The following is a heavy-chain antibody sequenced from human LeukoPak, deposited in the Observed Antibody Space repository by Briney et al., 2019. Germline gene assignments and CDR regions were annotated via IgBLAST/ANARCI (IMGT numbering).Heavy chain of an antibody. J-gene: IGHJ4*02. CDR1: GGTFSSYA. CDR2: IIPILGIA. CDR3: ASAKYIVVVPAASLNFDY. D-gene: IGHD2-2*01. V-gene: IGHV1-69*04. Sequence: ASVKVSCKASGGTFSSYAISWVRQAPGQGLEWMGRIIPILGIANYAQKFQGRVTITADESTSTAYMELSSLRSEDTAVYYCASAKYIVVVPAASLNFDYWGQGTLVTVSS.